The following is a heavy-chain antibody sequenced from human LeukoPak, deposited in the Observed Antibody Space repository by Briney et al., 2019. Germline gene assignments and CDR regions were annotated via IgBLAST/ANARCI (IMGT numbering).Heavy chain of an antibody. Sequence: GGPLRLSCAASGLTFSIYAMSWVPQAPGKALEWVSVISPIGGNTYYADSVKGRFTISRDNFKSTLYLQMNSLRAEDTGIYYCAKDRDGYCSGGSCFYDAFDVWGQGTMVTVSS. D-gene: IGHD2-15*01. J-gene: IGHJ3*01. CDR3: AKDRDGYCSGGSCFYDAFDV. CDR2: ISPIGGNT. V-gene: IGHV3-23*01. CDR1: GLTFSIYA.